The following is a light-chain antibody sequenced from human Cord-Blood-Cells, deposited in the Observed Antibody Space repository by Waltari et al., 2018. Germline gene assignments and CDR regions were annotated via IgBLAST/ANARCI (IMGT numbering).Light chain of an antibody. CDR3: QTGGHGTWV. J-gene: IGLJ3*02. V-gene: IGLV4-69*01. Sequence: VKLTCTLDSGHSSNIIAWLQQQPEKGPRYLMKVNSDGSHSKGDEIPDRFSGSSSGAERYLTISSLQAEDEADYYCQTGGHGTWVFGGGTKLTVL. CDR2: VNSDGSH. CDR1: SGHSSNI.